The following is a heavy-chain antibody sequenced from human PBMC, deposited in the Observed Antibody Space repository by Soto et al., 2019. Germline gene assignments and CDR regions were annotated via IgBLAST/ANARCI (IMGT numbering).Heavy chain of an antibody. J-gene: IGHJ6*03. CDR2: IKQDGSEK. CDR3: ARDLTVAAYYYYYMDV. CDR1: GFTFSSYW. V-gene: IGHV3-7*01. D-gene: IGHD6-19*01. Sequence: GGSLRLSCAASGFTFSSYWMSWVRQAPGKGLEWVANIKQDGSEKYYVDSVKGRFTISRDNAKNSLYLQMNSLRAEDTAVYYCARDLTVAAYYYYYMDVWGKGTTVTVSS.